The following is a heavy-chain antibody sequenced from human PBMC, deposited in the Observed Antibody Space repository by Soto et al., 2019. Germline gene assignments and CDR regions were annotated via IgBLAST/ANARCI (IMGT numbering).Heavy chain of an antibody. D-gene: IGHD6-13*01. CDR2: IYYSGST. V-gene: IGHV4-30-4*01. Sequence: PSETLSLTCSVSGGSISSGDYYWNWIRQPPGKGLEWIGHIYYSGSTYYNSSLKSRVTISLDTSKNQFSLILNSVTAADTAVYYCARSRAAGNVYYFDYWGQGTLVTVSS. J-gene: IGHJ4*02. CDR3: ARSRAAGNVYYFDY. CDR1: GGSISSGDYY.